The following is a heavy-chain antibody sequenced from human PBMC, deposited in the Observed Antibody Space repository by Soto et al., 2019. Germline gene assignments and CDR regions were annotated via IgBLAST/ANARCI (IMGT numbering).Heavy chain of an antibody. CDR2: IYPGDSDT. V-gene: IGHV5-51*01. J-gene: IGHJ4*02. CDR1: GYSFTSYW. D-gene: IGHD3-22*01. CDR3: ARLKNLYYDSSGYPAGEYYFDY. Sequence: GESLKISCKGSGYSFTSYWIGWVRQMPGKGLEWMGIIYPGDSDTRYSPSFQGQVTISADKSISTAYLQWSSLKASDTAMYYCARLKNLYYDSSGYPAGEYYFDYWGQGTLVTVSS.